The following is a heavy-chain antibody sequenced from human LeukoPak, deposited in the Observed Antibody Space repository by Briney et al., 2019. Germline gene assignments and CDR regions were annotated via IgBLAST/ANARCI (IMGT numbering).Heavy chain of an antibody. CDR1: GYSISNGYY. V-gene: IGHV4-38-2*02. J-gene: IGHJ5*02. CDR3: ARDSGTTGEVKFDP. Sequence: SETLSLTCSVSGYSISNGYYWGWIRQPPGKGLEWVANVYRDGNTYYSPSLESRVTISVDTSKNQFFLRLSSVTAADTAVYYCARDSGTTGEVKFDPWGQGTLVTVSS. D-gene: IGHD3-10*01. CDR2: VYRDGNT.